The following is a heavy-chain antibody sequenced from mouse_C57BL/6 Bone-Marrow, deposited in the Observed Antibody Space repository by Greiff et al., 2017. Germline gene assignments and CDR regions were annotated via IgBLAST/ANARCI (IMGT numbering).Heavy chain of an antibody. J-gene: IGHJ1*03. CDR1: GFTFSDYG. V-gene: IGHV5-15*01. CDR3: ATHYGSNWYFDV. CDR2: ISNLAYSI. Sequence: EVQLQESGGGLVQPGGSLKLSCAASGFTFSDYGMAWVRQAPRKGPAWVAFISNLAYSIYYADTVTGRFTISRENAKNTLYLEMSSLRSEDTAMYYCATHYGSNWYFDVWGTGTTVTVSS. D-gene: IGHD1-1*01.